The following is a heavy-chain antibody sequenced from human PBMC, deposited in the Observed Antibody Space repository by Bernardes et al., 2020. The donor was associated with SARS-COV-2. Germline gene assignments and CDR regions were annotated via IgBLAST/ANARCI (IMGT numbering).Heavy chain of an antibody. V-gene: IGHV3-9*01. J-gene: IGHJ4*02. CDR2: ISWNSGSI. Sequence: LLIPSRADSRFTLVDYAMHWLWRASGKGLGGVSGISWNSGSIGYAVPVKRRFTISRDNAKNYLYLQMNSLRAEDTALYYCANLRDGYNYGDYWGQGTLVTVSS. D-gene: IGHD5-12*01. CDR1: RFTLVDYA. CDR3: ANLRDGYNYGDY.